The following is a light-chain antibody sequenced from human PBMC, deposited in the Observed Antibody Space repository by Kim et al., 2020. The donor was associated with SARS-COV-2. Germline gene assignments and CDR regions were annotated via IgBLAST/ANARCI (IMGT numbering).Light chain of an antibody. CDR3: QQGYRTPLS. J-gene: IGKJ4*01. V-gene: IGKV4-1*01. Sequence: DIVMTQSPDSLAVFLGERATINCKSSRSVLYSSNNTNYLAWYQQKPGQAPKLLIYWASTRESGVPDRFSGSGSGTDFTLTISSLQAEDVSVYYCQQGYRTPLSFGGGTKMEIK. CDR2: WAS. CDR1: RSVLYSSNNTNY.